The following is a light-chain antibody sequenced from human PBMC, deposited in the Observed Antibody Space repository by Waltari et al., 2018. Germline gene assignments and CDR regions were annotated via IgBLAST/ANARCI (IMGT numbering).Light chain of an antibody. J-gene: IGLJ3*02. CDR1: SPRSYY. V-gene: IGLV3-19*01. CDR3: LSRDTTSTRV. Sequence: SSELTQDPAVSVALGQTVSITCHGDSPRSYYASWYQQRPGQAPILTLYGQDNRPSGIPDRFSGSTSGNTASLTITGAQAEDEADYYCLSRDTTSTRVFGGGTRLTV. CDR2: GQD.